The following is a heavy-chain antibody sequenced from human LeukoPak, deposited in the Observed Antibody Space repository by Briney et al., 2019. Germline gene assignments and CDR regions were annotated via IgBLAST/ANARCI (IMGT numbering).Heavy chain of an antibody. CDR2: ISGNGGST. CDR1: GFTFSSYA. D-gene: IGHD2-21*02. V-gene: IGHV3-64*01. Sequence: GGSLRLPCAASGFTFSSYAMHWVRQAPGKGLEYVSAISGNGGSTYYANSVKGRFTISRDNSKNTLYLQMGSLRAEDMAVYYCARVTTYCGGDCYYYYGMDVWGQGTTVTVSS. J-gene: IGHJ6*02. CDR3: ARVTTYCGGDCYYYYGMDV.